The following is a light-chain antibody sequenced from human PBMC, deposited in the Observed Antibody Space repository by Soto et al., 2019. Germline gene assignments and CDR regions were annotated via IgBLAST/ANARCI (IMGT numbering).Light chain of an antibody. Sequence: QAVVTQPPSVSGAPGQRVTISCTGSSSNIGAGYDVHWYQQLPGTAPKLLIYGNTNRPSEVPDRFSGSKSDTSASLAITGLQAEDEADYYCQSYDRSLSGYVFGTGTKVTVL. J-gene: IGLJ1*01. CDR3: QSYDRSLSGYV. V-gene: IGLV1-40*01. CDR1: SSNIGAGYD. CDR2: GNT.